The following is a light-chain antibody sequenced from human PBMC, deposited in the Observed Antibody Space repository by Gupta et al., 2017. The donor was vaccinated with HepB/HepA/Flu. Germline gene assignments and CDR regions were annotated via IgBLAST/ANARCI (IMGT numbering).Light chain of an antibody. CDR1: QSLLHSNGYNY. CDR2: LGS. V-gene: IGKV2-28*01. CDR3: MQAPQTHL. J-gene: IGKJ1*01. Sequence: DIVMTQSPLSLPVTPGEPASISCRSSQSLLHSNGYNYLDWYLQKPGQSPQLLIYLGSNRASGVPDRFSGSGSGTDFTLKISRVEAEDVGVYYCMQAPQTHLFGQGTKVEIK.